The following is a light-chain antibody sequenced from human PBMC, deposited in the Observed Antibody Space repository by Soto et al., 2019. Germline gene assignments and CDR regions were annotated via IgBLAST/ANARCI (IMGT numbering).Light chain of an antibody. CDR1: TGPVTSGHY. CDR2: DTS. V-gene: IGLV7-46*01. CDR3: LLSFPGAYV. Sequence: QAVVTQEPSLTVSPGETVTLTCDSTTGPVTSGHYPYWFQQKPGQAPRTLIYDTSVKYSWTPARFSGSLLGGKAVLTLSGALPDDEAVYYCLLSFPGAYVFGAGTKLTVL. J-gene: IGLJ1*01.